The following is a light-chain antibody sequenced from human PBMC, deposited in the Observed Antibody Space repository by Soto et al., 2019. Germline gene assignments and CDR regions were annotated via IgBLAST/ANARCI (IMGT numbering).Light chain of an antibody. Sequence: EIVMTQSPATLSVSPGERATLSCRASQRVSRNLAWYQQKPGQAPRLLIYDASTRAAGISDRFRGSGSGTEFTLTISSLRSEDSAIYYCQQYFEWPPMTFGQGTKVDI. V-gene: IGKV3-15*01. CDR1: QRVSRN. CDR3: QQYFEWPPMT. J-gene: IGKJ1*01. CDR2: DAS.